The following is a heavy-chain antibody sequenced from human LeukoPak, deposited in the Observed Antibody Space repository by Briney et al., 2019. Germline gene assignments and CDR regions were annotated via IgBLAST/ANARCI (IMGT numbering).Heavy chain of an antibody. CDR2: INWNGGST. J-gene: IGHJ4*02. D-gene: IGHD6-19*01. CDR1: GFTFSSYA. CDR3: ARDRGIAVAGTFDY. V-gene: IGHV3-20*04. Sequence: GGSLRLSCAASGFTFSSYAMSWVRQAPGKGLEWVSGINWNGGSTGYADSVKGRFTISRDNAKNSLYLQMNSLRAEDTALYYCARDRGIAVAGTFDYWGQGTLVTVSS.